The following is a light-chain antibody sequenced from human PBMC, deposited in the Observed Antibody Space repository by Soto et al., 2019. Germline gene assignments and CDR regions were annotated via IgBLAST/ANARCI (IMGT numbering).Light chain of an antibody. Sequence: EIVMTQSPATLSVSPGETVTLSCRASQSISRHLVWYQQKPGQAPRLLIYGASTRATGIPARFSGGGSGTEFTLTISSLQSEDFAVYYCQQYNKLRTFGQGTKLEIK. CDR1: QSISRH. CDR3: QQYNKLRT. CDR2: GAS. J-gene: IGKJ1*01. V-gene: IGKV3-15*01.